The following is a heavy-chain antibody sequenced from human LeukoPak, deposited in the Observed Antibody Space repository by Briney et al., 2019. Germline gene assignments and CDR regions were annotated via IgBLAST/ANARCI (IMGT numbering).Heavy chain of an antibody. V-gene: IGHV4-34*01. CDR2: INHSGST. CDR1: GGSFSGYY. Sequence: PSETLSLACAVYGGSFSGYYWSWIRQPPGKGLEWIGGINHSGSTNYNPSLKSRVTISVDTSKNQFSLKLSSVTAADTAVYYCASAIAVAGLRGDYFDYWGQGTLVTVSS. D-gene: IGHD6-19*01. CDR3: ASAIAVAGLRGDYFDY. J-gene: IGHJ4*02.